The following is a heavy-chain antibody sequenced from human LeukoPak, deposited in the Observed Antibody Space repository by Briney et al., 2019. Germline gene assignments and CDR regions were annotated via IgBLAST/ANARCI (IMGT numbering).Heavy chain of an antibody. CDR3: AREWGLESSGFYYAY. V-gene: IGHV1-69*13. CDR2: IIPIFGTA. CDR1: GGTFSSYA. J-gene: IGHJ4*02. Sequence: PRASVKVSCKASGGTFSSYAISWVRQAPGQGLEWMGGIIPIFGTANFAQRFQGRVSITADESTSTAFMELSSLRFEDTAVYYCAREWGLESSGFYYAYWGQGTLVTVSS. D-gene: IGHD3-22*01.